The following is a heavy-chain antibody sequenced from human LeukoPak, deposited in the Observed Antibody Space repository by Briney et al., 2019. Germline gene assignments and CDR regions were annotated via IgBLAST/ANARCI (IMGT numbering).Heavy chain of an antibody. CDR2: ISSSTSYI. Sequence: GGSLRLSCAASGFTFSSSTMNWVRQAPGKGLEWVSSISSSTSYIYYADSVKGRFTISRDNAENSLYLQMNSLRAEDTAVYYCTRSYGSGRGTYYGMDVWGQGTTVTVSS. J-gene: IGHJ6*02. CDR3: TRSYGSGRGTYYGMDV. D-gene: IGHD3-10*01. V-gene: IGHV3-21*01. CDR1: GFTFSSST.